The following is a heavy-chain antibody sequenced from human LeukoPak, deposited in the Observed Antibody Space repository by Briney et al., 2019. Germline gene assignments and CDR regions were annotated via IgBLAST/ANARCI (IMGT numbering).Heavy chain of an antibody. V-gene: IGHV3-30*04. CDR2: ISYDGSNK. CDR3: ARDDQDNWNDGAWFDP. Sequence: GGSLRLSCAASGFTFSSYAMSWVRQAPGKGLEWVAVISYDGSNKYYADSVKGRFTISRDNSKNTLYLQMNSLRAEDTAVYYCARDDQDNWNDGAWFDPWGQGTLVTVSS. D-gene: IGHD1-20*01. J-gene: IGHJ5*02. CDR1: GFTFSSYA.